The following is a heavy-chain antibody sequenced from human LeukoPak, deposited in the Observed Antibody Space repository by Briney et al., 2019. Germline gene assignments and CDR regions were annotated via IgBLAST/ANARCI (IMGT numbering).Heavy chain of an antibody. CDR2: TYYRSKWYN. Sequence: SQTLSLTCAISGDSVSSNRAGWNWIRQSPSRGLEWLGRTYYRSKWYNEYAVSVKSRITIKPDTSKNEFSLQLNSVTPEDAAVYYCARGDWISGFDPWGQGTLVTVSS. CDR3: ARGDWISGFDP. J-gene: IGHJ5*02. CDR1: GDSVSSNRAG. V-gene: IGHV6-1*01. D-gene: IGHD3/OR15-3a*01.